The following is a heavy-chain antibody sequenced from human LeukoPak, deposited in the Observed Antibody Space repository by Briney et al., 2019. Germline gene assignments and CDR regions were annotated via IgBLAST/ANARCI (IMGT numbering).Heavy chain of an antibody. V-gene: IGHV3-33*01. Sequence: TGGSLRLSCAASGFTFSSYGMHWVRQAPGKGLEWVAVIWYDGSNKYYADSVKGRFTVSRDNSQKKLFLQMNNLRPDDTALYYCARGTSSPGYFDLWGQGTQVTVSS. CDR3: ARGTSSPGYFDL. CDR1: GFTFSSYG. D-gene: IGHD1-26*01. J-gene: IGHJ4*02. CDR2: IWYDGSNK.